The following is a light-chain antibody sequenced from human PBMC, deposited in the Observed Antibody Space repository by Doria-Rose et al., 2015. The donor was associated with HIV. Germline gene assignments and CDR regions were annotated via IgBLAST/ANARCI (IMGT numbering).Light chain of an antibody. Sequence: TQSPGTLSLSPGERATLSCRASQSFSSTYLAWYQQKPGQAPSLPIYDGSTRATGIPDRFRASGSGTDFTLTINRLEPEDFALYYCHQYGTSWTFGQGTKVEI. J-gene: IGKJ1*01. CDR1: QSFSSTY. V-gene: IGKV3-20*01. CDR3: HQYGTSWT. CDR2: DGS.